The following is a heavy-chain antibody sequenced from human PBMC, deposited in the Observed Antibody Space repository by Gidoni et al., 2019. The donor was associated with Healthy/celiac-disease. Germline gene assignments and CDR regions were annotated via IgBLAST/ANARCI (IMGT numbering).Heavy chain of an antibody. V-gene: IGHV5-51*01. CDR2: IYPVDSDT. D-gene: IGHD6-19*01. CDR3: ARLPESSGWYREDAFDI. Sequence: EVQLVQSGAEVKKPGESLKISCKGSGYSFTSYWIGWVRQMPGKGLEWKGIIYPVDSDTRYSPSFQGQVTISADKSISTAYLQWSSLKASDTAMYYCARLPESSGWYREDAFDIWGQGTMVTVSS. J-gene: IGHJ3*02. CDR1: GYSFTSYW.